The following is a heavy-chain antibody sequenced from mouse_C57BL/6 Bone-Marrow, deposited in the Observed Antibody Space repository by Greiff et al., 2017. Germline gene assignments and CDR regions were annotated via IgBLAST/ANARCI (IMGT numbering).Heavy chain of an antibody. J-gene: IGHJ2*01. CDR1: GYAFTNYL. CDR2: INPGSGGT. Sequence: VQLQQSGAELVRPGTSVKVSCKASGYAFTNYLLEWVKQRPGQGLEWIGVINPGSGGTYYNEKFKGKATLTADKSSSTADMQLSSLTSEDSAVYFCARGAYYWGQGTTLTVSS. V-gene: IGHV1-54*01. CDR3: ARGAYY.